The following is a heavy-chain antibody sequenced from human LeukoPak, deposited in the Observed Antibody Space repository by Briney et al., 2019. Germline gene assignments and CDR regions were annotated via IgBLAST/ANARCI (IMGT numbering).Heavy chain of an antibody. Sequence: ASVKVSCKVSGYTLTELSMHWVRQAPGKGLEWMGDFDPEDGETIYAQKFQGRVTITRDTSASTAYMELSSLRSEDMAVYYCARDGLLYDFWSGYYPNWFDPWGQGTLVTVSS. CDR2: FDPEDGET. CDR1: GYTLTELS. V-gene: IGHV1-24*01. D-gene: IGHD3-3*01. CDR3: ARDGLLYDFWSGYYPNWFDP. J-gene: IGHJ5*02.